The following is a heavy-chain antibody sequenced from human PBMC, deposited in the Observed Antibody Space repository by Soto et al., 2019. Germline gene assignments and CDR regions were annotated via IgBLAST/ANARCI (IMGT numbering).Heavy chain of an antibody. D-gene: IGHD2-2*01. Sequence: QVQLQESGPGLVKPSETLSLTCSVSGVSTSNHYWTWIRKPTGQGPEWIGCIYYRGTTNYNASFNSRVTLSVDTSKNQFSLKLTSVTTADTAVYYCARGGGSPYHDHEFDYWGQGILVTVSS. V-gene: IGHV4-59*11. CDR3: ARGGGSPYHDHEFDY. J-gene: IGHJ4*02. CDR2: IYYRGTT. CDR1: GVSTSNHY.